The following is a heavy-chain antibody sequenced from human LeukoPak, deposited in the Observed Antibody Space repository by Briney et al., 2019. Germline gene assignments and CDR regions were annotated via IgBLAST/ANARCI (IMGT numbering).Heavy chain of an antibody. CDR3: ARVLYCSSTSCTSGAFDI. D-gene: IGHD2-2*01. V-gene: IGHV1-2*06. Sequence: ASVKVSCKASGYTFTGYYMHWVRQAPGQGLEWMGRINPNSGGTNYAQKFQSRVTMTRDTSISTAYMELSRLRSDDTAVYYCARVLYCSSTSCTSGAFDIWGQGTMVTVSS. CDR2: INPNSGGT. J-gene: IGHJ3*02. CDR1: GYTFTGYY.